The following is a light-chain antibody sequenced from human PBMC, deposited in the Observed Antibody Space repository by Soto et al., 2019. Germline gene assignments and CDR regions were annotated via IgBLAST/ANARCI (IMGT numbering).Light chain of an antibody. Sequence: EIVLTQSPGTLSLSPGERATLSCRASQTVRSSYLAWYQQKPGQAPRLLIYDASNRVAGIPDRFSGSGSGTDFTLTISRLEPEDFAVYYCQQYGGSPGTFGQGTTVAFK. V-gene: IGKV3-20*01. CDR2: DAS. CDR3: QQYGGSPGT. CDR1: QTVRSSY. J-gene: IGKJ1*01.